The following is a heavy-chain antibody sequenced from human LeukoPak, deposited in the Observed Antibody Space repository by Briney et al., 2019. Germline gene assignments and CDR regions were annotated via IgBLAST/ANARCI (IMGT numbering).Heavy chain of an antibody. CDR2: IYHSGYT. CDR3: ARMRCGHTDNICYNY. CDR1: GVSVSGYY. V-gene: IGHV4-34*01. J-gene: IGHJ4*02. Sequence: SETLSLTCAVHGVSVSGYYWSWIRQSPGKGLEWIGEIYHSGYTNYNPSLKRRVTISAATSENQLSLRLTSVTAADTAVYYCARMRCGHTDNICYNYSGQGTLVTVSS. D-gene: IGHD2-8*01.